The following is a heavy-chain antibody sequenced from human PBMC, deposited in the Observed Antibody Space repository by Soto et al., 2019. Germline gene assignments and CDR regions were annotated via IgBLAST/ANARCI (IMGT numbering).Heavy chain of an antibody. D-gene: IGHD1-26*01. CDR2: ISAYNGNT. CDR3: TNSGRNVGAMDY. J-gene: IGHJ4*02. V-gene: IGHV1-18*01. Sequence: ASVKVSCKASGYTFTSYGISWVRQAPGQGLEWMGWISAYNGNTNYAQKLQGRVTMTTDTSTSTAYMELRSLRSDDTAVYYCTNSGRNVGAMDYWGQGTLVTVSS. CDR1: GYTFTSYG.